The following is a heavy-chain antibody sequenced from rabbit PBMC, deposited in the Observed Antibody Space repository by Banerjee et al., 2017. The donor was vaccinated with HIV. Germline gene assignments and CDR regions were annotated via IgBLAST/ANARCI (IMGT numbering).Heavy chain of an antibody. CDR2: IYFDDRDT. J-gene: IGHJ6*01. CDR1: GIDLSRGG. Sequence: QEQMVESGGGLVQPGGSLKLSCKASGIDLSRGGISWVRQAPGKGLEWIANIYFDDRDTDYASWVNGRLTISLDNAQNAVFLEMTSLMSADTATYFCARLLDYSDLWYGLVRLDGDYYGMDLWGPGTLVTVS. CDR3: ARLLDYSDLWYGLVRLDGDYYGMDL. V-gene: IGHV1S47*01. D-gene: IGHD2-1*01.